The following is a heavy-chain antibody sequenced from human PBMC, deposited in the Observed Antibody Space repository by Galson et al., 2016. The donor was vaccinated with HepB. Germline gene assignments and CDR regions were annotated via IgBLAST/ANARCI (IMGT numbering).Heavy chain of an antibody. CDR1: GFPFSSYG. CDR2: IWYDGSRK. D-gene: IGHD1-26*01. CDR3: ARDRRSGSYGDDFHI. J-gene: IGHJ3*02. V-gene: IGHV3-33*01. Sequence: SLRLSCAASGFPFSSYGIHWVRQAPGKGLEWVAVIWYDGSRKYDVDSVRGRFAISRDHFKNMVYLQMNSLRAEETAVYYCARDRRSGSYGDDFHIWGQGTMVTVSS.